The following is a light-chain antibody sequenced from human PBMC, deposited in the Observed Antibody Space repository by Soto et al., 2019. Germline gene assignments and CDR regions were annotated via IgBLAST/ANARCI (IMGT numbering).Light chain of an antibody. V-gene: IGKV3-11*01. Sequence: EIVLTQSPDTLSSSPGERATLSCRASQSVSTSLAWYQQKHGQAPRLLIYDASNRATGIPARFSGSGSGTDFTLTISSLEPEDFEVYYCQQRSNWPTEVTFGPGTKVDIK. CDR2: DAS. CDR3: QQRSNWPTEVT. CDR1: QSVSTS. J-gene: IGKJ3*01.